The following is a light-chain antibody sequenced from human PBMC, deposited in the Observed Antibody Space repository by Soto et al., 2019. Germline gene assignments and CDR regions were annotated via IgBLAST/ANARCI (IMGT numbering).Light chain of an antibody. Sequence: DIQMTQSPSTLSASVGDRVTITCRASQSISSWLAWYQQKPGKAPKLLIYDASSLESGVPSRSSGSGSGSEFTLTISSLQPDDFATYDCQQYNSYSSRTFGGGTKVEIK. CDR1: QSISSW. V-gene: IGKV1-5*01. J-gene: IGKJ4*01. CDR3: QQYNSYSSRT. CDR2: DAS.